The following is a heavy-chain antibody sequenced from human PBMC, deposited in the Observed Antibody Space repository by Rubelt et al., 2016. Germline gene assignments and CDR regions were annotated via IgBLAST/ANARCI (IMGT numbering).Heavy chain of an antibody. D-gene: IGHD2-15*01. Sequence: YYADSVKGRFTISRDNAKNSLYLQMNSLRAEDTAVYYCASLPRYCSGGSCDYYFDYWGQGTLVTVSS. CDR3: ASLPRYCSGGSCDYYFDY. J-gene: IGHJ4*02. V-gene: IGHV3-21*01.